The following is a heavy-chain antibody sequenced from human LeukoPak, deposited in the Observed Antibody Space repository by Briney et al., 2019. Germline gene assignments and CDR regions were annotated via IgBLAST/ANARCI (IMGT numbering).Heavy chain of an antibody. CDR1: GCTFSSYA. CDR2: IIPIFGTA. CDR3: AEQRNCGGGCYHFDY. D-gene: IGHD2-21*02. V-gene: IGHV1-69*01. J-gene: IGHJ4*02. Sequence: SSVKVSCKASGCTFSSYAISWVRQAPGQGLEWMGGIIPIFGTANYAQKFQGRVTITADESTSTAYMELSSLRSEDTAVYYCAEQRNCGGGCYHFDYGGQGTVITVSS.